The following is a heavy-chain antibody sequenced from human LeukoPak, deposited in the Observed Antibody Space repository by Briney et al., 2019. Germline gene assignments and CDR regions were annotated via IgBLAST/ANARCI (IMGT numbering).Heavy chain of an antibody. Sequence: ASVKVSCKASGYTFTSYGISWVRQAPGQGLEWMGWIRAYNGNTNYAQKLQGRVTMTTDTSTSTAYMELRSLRSDDTAVYYCARDTCSSTSCYTSWFDPWGQGTLVTVSS. CDR3: ARDTCSSTSCYTSWFDP. D-gene: IGHD2-2*02. V-gene: IGHV1-18*01. CDR2: IRAYNGNT. CDR1: GYTFTSYG. J-gene: IGHJ5*02.